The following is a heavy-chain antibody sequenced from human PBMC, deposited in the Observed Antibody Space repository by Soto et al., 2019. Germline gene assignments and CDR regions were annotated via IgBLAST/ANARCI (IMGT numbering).Heavy chain of an antibody. CDR3: ARRYGASFDY. D-gene: IGHD4-17*01. CDR1: GGSISSSGYY. J-gene: IGHJ4*02. Sequence: SETLSLTCTVSGGSISSSGYYWGWIRQPPGKGLEWIGYIYYSGSTNYNPSLKSRVTISVDTSKNQFSLKLSSVTAADTAVYYWARRYGASFDYWGQGTLVTVSS. V-gene: IGHV4-61*05. CDR2: IYYSGST.